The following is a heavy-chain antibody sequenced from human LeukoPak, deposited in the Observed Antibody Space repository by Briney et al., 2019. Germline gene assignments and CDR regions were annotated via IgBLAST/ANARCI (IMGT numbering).Heavy chain of an antibody. Sequence: GESLKISCQGYGYSFTSYWISWVRQVPGKGLEWMGRIDPSDSYTNYSPSFPGHVTFPSDKSISTAYLQWSSLKASDTALYYCARHGVLWFGDSPIGAFDIWGQGTMVTVSS. CDR1: GYSFTSYW. D-gene: IGHD3-10*01. V-gene: IGHV5-10-1*01. CDR2: IDPSDSYT. J-gene: IGHJ3*02. CDR3: ARHGVLWFGDSPIGAFDI.